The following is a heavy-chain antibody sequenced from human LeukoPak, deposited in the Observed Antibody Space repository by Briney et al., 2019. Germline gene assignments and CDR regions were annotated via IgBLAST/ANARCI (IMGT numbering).Heavy chain of an antibody. CDR3: ATGRYCSGGSCYWNPYYFDY. CDR2: FDPEDGET. Sequence: ASVKVSCKVSGYTLTELSMHWVRQARGKGLEWMGGFDPEDGETIYAQKFQGRVTMTEDTSTDTAYMELSSLRSEDTAVYYCATGRYCSGGSCYWNPYYFDYWGQGTLVTVSS. V-gene: IGHV1-24*01. J-gene: IGHJ4*02. CDR1: GYTLTELS. D-gene: IGHD2-15*01.